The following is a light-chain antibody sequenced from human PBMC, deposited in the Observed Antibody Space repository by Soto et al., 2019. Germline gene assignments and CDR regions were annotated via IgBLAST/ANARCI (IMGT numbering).Light chain of an antibody. CDR2: EVS. CDR1: SSDVGAYNY. CDR3: SSYTTNSPVV. V-gene: IGLV2-14*01. Sequence: QSVLTQPASVSGSPGQSITISCTGTSSDVGAYNYVSWYQQHPGKAPKLMIYEVSNRPSGVSNRFYGSKSDNTASLTISGLQADDEADYYCSSYTTNSPVVFGGGTKLTVL. J-gene: IGLJ2*01.